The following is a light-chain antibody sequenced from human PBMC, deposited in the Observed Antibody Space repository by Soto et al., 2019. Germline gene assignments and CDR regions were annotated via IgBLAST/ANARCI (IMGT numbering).Light chain of an antibody. V-gene: IGLV2-14*01. Sequence: QSALTQPASVSGSPGQSITISCTGTNSDIGAYNHVSWYQQHPGKAPKILIYEVINRPSGVSHRFSGSKSGNAASLTISGLQAEDEAEYHCSSDISSNAPVVFGGGTKLTVL. CDR2: EVI. CDR1: NSDIGAYNH. J-gene: IGLJ2*01. CDR3: SSDISSNAPVV.